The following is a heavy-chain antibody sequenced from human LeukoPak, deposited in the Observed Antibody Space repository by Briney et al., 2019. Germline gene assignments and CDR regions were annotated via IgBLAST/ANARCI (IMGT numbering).Heavy chain of an antibody. D-gene: IGHD1-1*01. V-gene: IGHV4-39*07. CDR1: GGSISSSSYY. CDR3: AREPLAAPFDY. CDR2: IYYSGST. Sequence: PSETLSLTCTVSGGSISSSSYYWGWIRQPPGKGLEWIGSIYYSGSTYYNPSLKSRVTISVDTSKNQFSLKLSSVTAADTAVYYCAREPLAAPFDYWGQGTLVTVSS. J-gene: IGHJ4*02.